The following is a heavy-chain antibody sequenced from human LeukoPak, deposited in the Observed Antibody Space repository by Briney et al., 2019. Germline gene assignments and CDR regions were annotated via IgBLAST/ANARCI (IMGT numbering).Heavy chain of an antibody. CDR1: GFTFSSYA. D-gene: IGHD2-15*01. CDR3: ARDYCSGGSCYAGDAFDI. Sequence: GGSLRLSCAASGFTFSSYAMHWVRQAPGKGLEWVAVISYDGSNKYYADSVKGRFTISRDNSKNTLYLQMNSLRAEDTAVYYCARDYCSGGSCYAGDAFDIWGQGTMVTVSS. V-gene: IGHV3-30*04. CDR2: ISYDGSNK. J-gene: IGHJ3*02.